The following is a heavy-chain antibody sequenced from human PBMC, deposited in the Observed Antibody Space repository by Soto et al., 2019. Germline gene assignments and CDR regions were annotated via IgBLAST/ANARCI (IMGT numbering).Heavy chain of an antibody. J-gene: IGHJ4*02. CDR3: ARDYPISSGWYRCDY. D-gene: IGHD6-19*01. V-gene: IGHV1-18*01. Sequence: QVQLLQSGADVKKPGASVKVSCKASGYTFTSYGSSWVRQAPGPGCEWMGRISAYNGKTNYAQKLQGRVTMTTDTSTSTAYMELRSLRSDDTAVYYCARDYPISSGWYRCDYWGQGTLVTVSS. CDR1: GYTFTSYG. CDR2: ISAYNGKT.